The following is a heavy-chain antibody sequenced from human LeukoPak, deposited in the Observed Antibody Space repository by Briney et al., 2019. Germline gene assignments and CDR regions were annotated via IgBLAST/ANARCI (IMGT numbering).Heavy chain of an antibody. D-gene: IGHD3-22*01. CDR2: ISWNSGSI. V-gene: IGHV3-9*01. CDR1: GFTFDDYA. CDR3: AKATYYYDFSGYQYYFDY. J-gene: IGHJ4*02. Sequence: GGSLRLSCAASGFTFDDYAMHWVRQAPGKGLEWVSGISWNSGSIGYADSVKGRFTISRDNAKNSLYLQMNSLRAEDTAVYYCAKATYYYDFSGYQYYFDYWGQGTLVTVPS.